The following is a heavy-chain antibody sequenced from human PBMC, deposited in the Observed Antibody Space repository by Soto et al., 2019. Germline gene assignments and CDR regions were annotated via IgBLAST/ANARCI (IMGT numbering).Heavy chain of an antibody. Sequence: PGGSLRLSCAASGFTFSSYGMHWVRQAPGKGLEWAAVISYDGNNKYYAESVKGRFTISRDTSKNTLYLQMNSLRPEDTAVYYCVADYVATGTFDIWGRGTMVTVSS. CDR2: ISYDGNNK. CDR1: GFTFSSYG. V-gene: IGHV3-30*03. J-gene: IGHJ3*02. D-gene: IGHD3-10*02. CDR3: VADYVATGTFDI.